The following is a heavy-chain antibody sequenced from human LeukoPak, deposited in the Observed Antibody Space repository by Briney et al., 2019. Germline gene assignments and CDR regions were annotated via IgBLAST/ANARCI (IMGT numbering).Heavy chain of an antibody. Sequence: GGSLRLSCAASGFTVSSNYMSWVRQAPGKGLEWVSVIYSGGNTYYADSVKGRFTISRDNSKNTLYLQMNSLRAEDTAVYYCARHHRIVGASDAFDIWGQGTMVTVSS. D-gene: IGHD1-26*01. CDR2: IYSGGNT. V-gene: IGHV3-66*04. CDR3: ARHHRIVGASDAFDI. CDR1: GFTVSSNY. J-gene: IGHJ3*02.